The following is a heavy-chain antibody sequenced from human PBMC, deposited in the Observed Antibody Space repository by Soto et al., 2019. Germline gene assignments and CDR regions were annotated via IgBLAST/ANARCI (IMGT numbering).Heavy chain of an antibody. CDR2: ISGSGGST. Sequence: PGGSLRLSCAASGFTFSSYAMSWVRQAPGKGLEWVSAISGSGGSTYYADSVKGRFTISRDNSKNTLYLQMNSLRAEDTAVYYCVRSGDYRSGSYWYFFDYWGQGTQVTVSS. D-gene: IGHD3-10*01. CDR1: GFTFSSYA. J-gene: IGHJ4*02. V-gene: IGHV3-23*01. CDR3: VRSGDYRSGSYWYFFDY.